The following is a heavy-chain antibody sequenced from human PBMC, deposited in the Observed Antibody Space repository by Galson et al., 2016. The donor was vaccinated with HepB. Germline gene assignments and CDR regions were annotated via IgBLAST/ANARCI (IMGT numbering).Heavy chain of an antibody. Sequence: LRLSCAASEFTFSSFAMHWVRQAPAQGLEWVAFISYDGNNNNYADSVKGRFTIPRDNSKNTLYLQMNSLRAEDTAVYYCARGGRGELDYWGQGTVVTVSS. CDR3: ARGGRGELDY. V-gene: IGHV3-30-3*01. CDR2: ISYDGNNN. D-gene: IGHD3-16*01. J-gene: IGHJ4*02. CDR1: EFTFSSFA.